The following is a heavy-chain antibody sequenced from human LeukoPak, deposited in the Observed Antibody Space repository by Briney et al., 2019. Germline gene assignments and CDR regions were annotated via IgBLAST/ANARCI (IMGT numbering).Heavy chain of an antibody. CDR3: GSTTYDYDTSGHYFLDY. CDR2: IYTSGTT. J-gene: IGHJ4*02. V-gene: IGHV4-4*07. CDR1: GGSINSYY. Sequence: SETLSLTCTVSGGSINSYYWSWIRQPAGKGLEWIGRIYTSGTTNYNPSLKSRVTMSVDTSKNHFSLQLRSVTAADTAVYYCGSTTYDYDTSGHYFLDYWGQGSLVTVSS. D-gene: IGHD3-22*01.